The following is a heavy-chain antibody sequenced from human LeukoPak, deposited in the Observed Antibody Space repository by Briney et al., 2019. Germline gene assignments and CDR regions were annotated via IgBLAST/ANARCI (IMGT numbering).Heavy chain of an antibody. CDR3: ARDASYFYMDV. Sequence: SGGSLRLSCAASGFTFDDYAMHWVRQAPGKGLEWVSGISWNSGSIGYADSVKGRFTISRDNAKNSLYLQMNSLRAEDTAIYYCARDASYFYMDVWGKGTTVTVSS. J-gene: IGHJ6*03. CDR1: GFTFDDYA. CDR2: ISWNSGSI. V-gene: IGHV3-9*01.